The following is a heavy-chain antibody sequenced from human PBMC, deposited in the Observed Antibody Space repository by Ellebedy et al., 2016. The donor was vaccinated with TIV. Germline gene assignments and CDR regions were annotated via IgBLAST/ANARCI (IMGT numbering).Heavy chain of an antibody. CDR2: IFTSGSF. Sequence: SETLSLXCTVSGGSASRYFWSWIRQPAGKGLEWIGRIFTSGSFNYNPSLMSRVTMSVVTSKNQISLRLNSVTAADTAVYYCATFNQYYTYLGVWGKGTTVIVSS. J-gene: IGHJ6*03. D-gene: IGHD1-14*01. CDR3: ATFNQYYTYLGV. CDR1: GGSASRYF. V-gene: IGHV4-4*07.